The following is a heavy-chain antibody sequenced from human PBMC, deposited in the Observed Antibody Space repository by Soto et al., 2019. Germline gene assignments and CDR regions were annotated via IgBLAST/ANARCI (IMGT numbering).Heavy chain of an antibody. J-gene: IGHJ5*02. Sequence: QEHLVESGGGVVQSGKSLTLSCVASGLTFSGFGIHWVRQAPGKGLEWVAVISYDATKKYYADAVKGRFTISRDDAKNTVCLEMKNLRMEGTGVYHCAKDLDAYNWNTGGWFDPWGQGTLVSVSS. CDR2: ISYDATKK. CDR3: AKDLDAYNWNTGGWFDP. D-gene: IGHD1-20*01. V-gene: IGHV3-30*18. CDR1: GLTFSGFG.